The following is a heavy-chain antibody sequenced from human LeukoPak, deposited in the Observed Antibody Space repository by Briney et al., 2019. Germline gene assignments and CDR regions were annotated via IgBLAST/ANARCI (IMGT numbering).Heavy chain of an antibody. D-gene: IGHD2-2*01. V-gene: IGHV4-34*01. CDR3: ARLVARYCGSTSCRGSDY. CDR2: INHSGST. CDR1: GGSFSGYY. Sequence: SETLSLTCAVYGGSFSGYYWSWIRQPPGKGLEWIGEINHSGSTNYNPSLKSRVTISVDTSKNQFSLKLSSVTAADTAVYYCARLVARYCGSTSCRGSDYWGQGTLVTVSS. J-gene: IGHJ4*02.